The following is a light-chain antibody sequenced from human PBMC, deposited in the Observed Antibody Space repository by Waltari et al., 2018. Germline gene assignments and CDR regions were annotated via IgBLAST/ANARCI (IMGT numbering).Light chain of an antibody. V-gene: IGKV2-30*01. CDR2: EVS. CDR3: MQGTHWPPWT. Sequence: DVVMTQSPLSLPVTLGQPASISCRSSESLVYSDGNTYLHWFQQRPGQSPRRLIYEVSKRDSGVPDRFSGSGSGADFTLKISGVEAEDVGVYYCMQGTHWPPWTFGQGTKVEIK. CDR1: ESLVYSDGNTY. J-gene: IGKJ1*01.